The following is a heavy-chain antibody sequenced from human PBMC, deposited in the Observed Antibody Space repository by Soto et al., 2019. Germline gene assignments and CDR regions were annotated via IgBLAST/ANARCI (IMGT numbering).Heavy chain of an antibody. Sequence: SLRLSCAASGFTFSSYAMHWVRQAPGKGLEWVAVISYDGSNKYYADSVKGRFTISRDNSKNTLYLQMNSLRAEDTAVYYCASRVVTGAFDIWGQGTMVTVSS. CDR1: GFTFSSYA. V-gene: IGHV3-30-3*01. CDR3: ASRVVTGAFDI. J-gene: IGHJ3*02. D-gene: IGHD2-15*01. CDR2: ISYDGSNK.